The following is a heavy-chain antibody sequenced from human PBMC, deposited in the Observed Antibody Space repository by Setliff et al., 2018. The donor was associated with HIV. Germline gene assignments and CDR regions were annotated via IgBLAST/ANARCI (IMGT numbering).Heavy chain of an antibody. CDR3: ARHRDPPGSRWIFYYYYMDL. V-gene: IGHV4-61*09. CDR2: IHTSGSV. CDR1: GAPIDSDSYY. D-gene: IGHD6-13*01. J-gene: IGHJ6*03. Sequence: TSETLSLTCSVSGAPIDSDSYYWTWLRQSAGRGLVWIGHIHTSGSVNYSPSLKSRVTISVDTSKNQVSLRLSSVTAADTGVYYCARHRDPPGSRWIFYYYYMDLWGAGTTVTVSS.